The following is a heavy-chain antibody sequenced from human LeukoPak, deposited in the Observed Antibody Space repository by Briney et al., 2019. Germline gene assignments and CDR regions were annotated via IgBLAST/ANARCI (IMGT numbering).Heavy chain of an antibody. D-gene: IGHD4-17*01. CDR3: ARGGTTTYGDYDY. V-gene: IGHV3-11*06. CDR2: ISSSSSYT. CDR1: GFTFSDSY. J-gene: IGHJ4*02. Sequence: GGSLRLSCAASGFTFSDSYMSWVRQAPGKGLEWVSYISSSSSYTNYADSVKGRFTISRDNAKNSLYLQMNSLRAEDTAVYYCARGGTTTYGDYDYWGQGTLVTVSS.